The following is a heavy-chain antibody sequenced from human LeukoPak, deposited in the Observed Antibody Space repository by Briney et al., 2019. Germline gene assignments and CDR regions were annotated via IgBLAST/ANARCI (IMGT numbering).Heavy chain of an antibody. V-gene: IGHV3-23*01. CDR3: AKDKLQQLVRYYFDY. CDR1: GFTFSSYA. D-gene: IGHD6-13*01. CDR2: ISGSGGST. J-gene: IGHJ4*02. Sequence: GGSLRLSCAASGFTFSSYAMSWVRQAPGKGLEWVSAISGSGGSTYYADSVKGRFTISRDNSKNTLYLQMNSLRAEDTAVYYCAKDKLQQLVRYYFDYWGQGTLITVSS.